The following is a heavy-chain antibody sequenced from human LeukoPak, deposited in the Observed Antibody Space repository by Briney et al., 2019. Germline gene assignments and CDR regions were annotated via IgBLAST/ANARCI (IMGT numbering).Heavy chain of an antibody. CDR3: ARGRGSTGLYYFDY. V-gene: IGHV4-34*01. J-gene: IGHJ4*02. CDR2: INHSGST. Sequence: SETLSLTCAVYGGSFSGYYWSWIRQPPGKGLEWIGKINHSGSTNYNPSLKSRVTISVDTSKNQFSLKLSSVTAADTAVYYCARGRGSTGLYYFDYWGQGTLVTVSS. D-gene: IGHD6-25*01. CDR1: GGSFSGYY.